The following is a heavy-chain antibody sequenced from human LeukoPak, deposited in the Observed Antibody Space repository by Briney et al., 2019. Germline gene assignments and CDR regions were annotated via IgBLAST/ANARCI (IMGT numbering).Heavy chain of an antibody. V-gene: IGHV3-48*03. Sequence: AGGSLRLSCATSGFTFSTYEMDWVRQAPGKGLEWVSYISSSGSINYTGSVKGRFTISRDNAKNSLYLQMNSLRAEDTAIYYCAREGYGGASDAFDIWGQGTMVTVSS. CDR2: ISSSGSI. CDR1: GFTFSTYE. J-gene: IGHJ3*02. CDR3: AREGYGGASDAFDI. D-gene: IGHD4-23*01.